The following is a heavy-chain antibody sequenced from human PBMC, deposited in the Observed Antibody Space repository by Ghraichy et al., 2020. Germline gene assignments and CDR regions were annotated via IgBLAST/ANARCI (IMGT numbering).Heavy chain of an antibody. CDR3: ARALYETYLVIAAAGTFDY. D-gene: IGHD6-13*01. J-gene: IGHJ4*02. Sequence: SVKVSCKASGGTFSSYAISWVRQAPGQGLEWMGGIIPIFGTANYAQKFQGRVTITADESTSTAYMELSSLRSEDTAVYYCARALYETYLVIAAAGTFDYWGQGTLVTVSS. CDR1: GGTFSSYA. CDR2: IIPIFGTA. V-gene: IGHV1-69*13.